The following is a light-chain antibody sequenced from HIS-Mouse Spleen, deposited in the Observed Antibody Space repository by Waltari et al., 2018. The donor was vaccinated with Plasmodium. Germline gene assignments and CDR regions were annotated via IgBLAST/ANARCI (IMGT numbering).Light chain of an antibody. CDR1: TSHVGGFTF. CDR2: DVS. Sequence: QSALTQPASVSGPPGRSIPIPSTGPTSHVGGFTFVSCYQQHPGKAPKLMIYDVSNRPSGVSNRFSGSKSGNTASLTISGLQAEDEADYYCSSYTSSSTLVFGGGTKLTVL. V-gene: IGLV2-14*03. CDR3: SSYTSSSTLV. J-gene: IGLJ2*01.